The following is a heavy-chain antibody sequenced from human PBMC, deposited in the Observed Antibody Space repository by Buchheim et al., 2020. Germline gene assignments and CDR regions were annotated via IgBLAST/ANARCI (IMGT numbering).Heavy chain of an antibody. Sequence: EVQLVESGGGLVQPGGSLRLSCAASGFTFSSYEMNWVRQAPGKGLEWVSYISSSGSTIYYADSVKGRFTISRDNAKNSLYLQMNSLRAEDTAVYYCARDGTNPDYYYYGMDVWGQGTT. D-gene: IGHD1/OR15-1a*01. CDR1: GFTFSSYE. V-gene: IGHV3-48*03. J-gene: IGHJ6*02. CDR2: ISSSGSTI. CDR3: ARDGTNPDYYYYGMDV.